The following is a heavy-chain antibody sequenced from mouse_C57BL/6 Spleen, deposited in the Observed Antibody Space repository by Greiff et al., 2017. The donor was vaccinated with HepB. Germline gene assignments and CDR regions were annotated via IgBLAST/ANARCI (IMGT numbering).Heavy chain of an antibody. D-gene: IGHD2-3*01. J-gene: IGHJ2*01. V-gene: IGHV1-26*01. Sequence: VQLQQSGPELVKPGASVKISCKASGYTFTDYYMNWVKQSHGKSLEWIGDINPNNGGTSYNQKFKGKATLTVDKSSSTAYMELRSLTSEDSAVYYCARGGYDGYHYWGQGTTLTVSS. CDR1: GYTFTDYY. CDR3: ARGGYDGYHY. CDR2: INPNNGGT.